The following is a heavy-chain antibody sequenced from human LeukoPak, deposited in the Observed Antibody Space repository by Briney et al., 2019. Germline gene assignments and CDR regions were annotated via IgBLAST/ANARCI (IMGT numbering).Heavy chain of an antibody. V-gene: IGHV4-34*01. D-gene: IGHD4-23*01. CDR2: INHSGST. Sequence: PSETLSLTCAVYGGSFSGYYWSWIRQPPGKGLEWIGEINHSGSTNYNPSLKSRVTISVDTSKNQFSLKLSSVTAADTAVYYCASLTTVVTPYFDCWGQGTLVTVSS. J-gene: IGHJ4*02. CDR3: ASLTTVVTPYFDC. CDR1: GGSFSGYY.